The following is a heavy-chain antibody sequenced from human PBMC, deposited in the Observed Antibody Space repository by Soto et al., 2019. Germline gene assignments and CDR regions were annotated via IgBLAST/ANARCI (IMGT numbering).Heavy chain of an antibody. J-gene: IGHJ6*02. CDR3: AREVGHMDV. CDR2: VSPYNGDT. CDR1: GYTFTTYV. D-gene: IGHD2-2*01. V-gene: IGHV1-18*04. Sequence: QVQLVQSGAEVKKPGASVKVSCKASGYTFTTYVINWVRQAPGQGLEWMGWVSPYNGDTTYAQKVQGRVTMTTDTSTTTAYLELRSLRSDDTAVYYCAREVGHMDVWGQGTTVTVSS.